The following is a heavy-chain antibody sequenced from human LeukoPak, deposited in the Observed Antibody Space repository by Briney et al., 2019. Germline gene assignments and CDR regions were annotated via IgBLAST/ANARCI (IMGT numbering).Heavy chain of an antibody. V-gene: IGHV3-53*01. CDR2: IYSGGST. Sequence: PGGSLRLSCAASGFTVSSNYMSWVRQAPGKGLEWVSVIYSGGSTYYADSVKGRFTISRDNSKNTLYLQMNSLRAEDTAAYYCAKYPRVGPAYYDFWSGYLPYYYYYMDVWGKGTTVTVSS. CDR3: AKYPRVGPAYYDFWSGYLPYYYYYMDV. D-gene: IGHD3-3*01. J-gene: IGHJ6*03. CDR1: GFTVSSNY.